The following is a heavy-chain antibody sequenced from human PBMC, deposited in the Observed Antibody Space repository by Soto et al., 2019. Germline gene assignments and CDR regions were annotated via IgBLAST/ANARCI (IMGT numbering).Heavy chain of an antibody. CDR1: GYSFTSYW. V-gene: IGHV5-10-1*01. D-gene: IGHD2-15*01. CDR2: IDPSDSYT. CDR3: ARGVVVVAATGNWFDP. J-gene: IGHJ5*02. Sequence: GESLKISCKGSGYSFTSYWISWVRQMPGKGLEWMGRIDPSDSYTNYSPSFQGHVTISADKSISTAYLQWSSLKASDNAMCYSARGVVVVAATGNWFDPWGQGTLVTVSS.